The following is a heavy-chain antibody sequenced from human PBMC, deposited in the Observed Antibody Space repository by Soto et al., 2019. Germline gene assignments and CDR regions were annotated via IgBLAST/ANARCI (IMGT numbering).Heavy chain of an antibody. Sequence: EVQLVESGGGLVKPGGSLRLSCTASGFIFSSFTMNWVFQAPGKGLEWVSSISSSSSYIYYADLVKGRFTISRDNAKNSLYLQMNSLRTEDTAVYYCVKGLGGPGGQGTLVTVSS. CDR1: GFIFSSFT. V-gene: IGHV3-21*02. CDR2: ISSSSSYI. J-gene: IGHJ5*02. CDR3: VKGLGGP.